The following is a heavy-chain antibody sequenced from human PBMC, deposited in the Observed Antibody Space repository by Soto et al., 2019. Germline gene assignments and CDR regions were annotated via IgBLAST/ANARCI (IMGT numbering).Heavy chain of an antibody. CDR1: GGTFSSYA. D-gene: IGHD2-8*01. V-gene: IGHV1-69*13. J-gene: IGHJ5*02. CDR2: IIPIFGTA. CDR3: ARGSPYCTNGVCNNWFDP. Sequence: ASVKVSCKASGGTFSSYAISWVRQAPGQGLEWMGGIIPIFGTANYAQKFQGRVTITADESTSTAYMELSSLRSEDTAVYYCARGSPYCTNGVCNNWFDPWGQGTLVTVSS.